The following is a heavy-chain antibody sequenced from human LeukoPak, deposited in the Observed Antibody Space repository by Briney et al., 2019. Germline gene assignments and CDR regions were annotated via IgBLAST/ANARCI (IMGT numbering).Heavy chain of an antibody. CDR1: GLTFASYA. J-gene: IGHJ2*01. CDR3: AKESLLIATLNWYFDL. V-gene: IGHV3-23*01. D-gene: IGHD6-13*01. CDR2: ISATGGTT. Sequence: QTGGSLRLSCVASGLTFASYAMHWARQAPGKGLEWVSAISATGGTTFYTVSVKGRFTISRDNSKNTLYLQMNSLRAEDTAVYYCAKESLLIATLNWYFDLWGRGTLVTVSS.